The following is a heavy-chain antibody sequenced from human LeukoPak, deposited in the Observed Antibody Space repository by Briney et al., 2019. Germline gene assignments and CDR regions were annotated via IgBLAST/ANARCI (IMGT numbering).Heavy chain of an antibody. V-gene: IGHV3-23*01. J-gene: IGHJ3*02. CDR1: GFTFSSYA. CDR2: ISGSGGSS. CDR3: AKDLYSYLGAFDI. D-gene: IGHD2-21*01. Sequence: GGSLRLSCAASGFTFSSYAMSWVRQAPGKGLEWVSAISGSGGSSYYADSVKGRFTISRDNSKNTLYLQMNSLRAEDTAVYYCAKDLYSYLGAFDIWGQGTMVTVSS.